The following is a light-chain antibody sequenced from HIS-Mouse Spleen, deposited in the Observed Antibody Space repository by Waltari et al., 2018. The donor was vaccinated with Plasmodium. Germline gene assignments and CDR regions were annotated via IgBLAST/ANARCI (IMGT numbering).Light chain of an antibody. V-gene: IGLV2-14*03. CDR3: SSYTSSITRV. J-gene: IGLJ3*02. CDR1: SSDVGGDNY. CDR2: DVS. Sequence: SALTQPASVSGSPGQAITISCTGTSSDVGGDNYVSWYQQPPGKAPKLIFYDVSNRPSGLSNRFSGSQSCTPASLTISGLQAEDEADYYCSSYTSSITRVFCVGTKLTVL.